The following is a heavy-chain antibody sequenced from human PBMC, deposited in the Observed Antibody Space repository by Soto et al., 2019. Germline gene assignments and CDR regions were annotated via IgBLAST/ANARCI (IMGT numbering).Heavy chain of an antibody. V-gene: IGHV3-30-3*01. CDR2: ISYDGSNK. CDR1: GFTFISYA. J-gene: IGHJ6*01. CDR3: ARDRLYDSNTNYYNYGRYV. Sequence: PEWSLRLSCAASGFTFISYAMYWVRQAPGKGLEWVAVISYDGSNKNYADSVKGRFTISRDNSKNTLHLHMNSLRAEDTAVYYCARDRLYDSNTNYYNYGRYV. D-gene: IGHD3-22*01.